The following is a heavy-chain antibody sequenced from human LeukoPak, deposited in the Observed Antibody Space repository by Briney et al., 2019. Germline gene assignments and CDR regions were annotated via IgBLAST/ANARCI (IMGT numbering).Heavy chain of an antibody. D-gene: IGHD5-18*01. V-gene: IGHV1-69*13. CDR3: ARESGYSYGLDY. Sequence: ASVKVSCKASGGTFSSYAISWVRQAPGQGLEWMGGIIPIFGTANYAQKFQGRVTITADESTSTAYMELSSLRSEDTAVYYCARESGYSYGLDYWGQGTLVTVSS. CDR2: IIPIFGTA. CDR1: GGTFSSYA. J-gene: IGHJ4*02.